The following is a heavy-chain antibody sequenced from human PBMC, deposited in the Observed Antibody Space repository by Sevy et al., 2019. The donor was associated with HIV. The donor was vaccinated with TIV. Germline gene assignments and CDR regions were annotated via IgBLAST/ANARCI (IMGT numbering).Heavy chain of an antibody. Sequence: GGSLRLSCEASGFTISSYTMNWVRQSPEKGLEWVATFDSTDITHYADSVKGRFIISRDTAKNSLFLQMNRLRDDDTAMYFGVRDERAIASHFDYWGRGTLVTVSS. CDR3: VRDERAIASHFDY. J-gene: IGHJ4*02. CDR1: GFTISSYT. V-gene: IGHV3-48*02. D-gene: IGHD2-21*01. CDR2: FDSTDIT.